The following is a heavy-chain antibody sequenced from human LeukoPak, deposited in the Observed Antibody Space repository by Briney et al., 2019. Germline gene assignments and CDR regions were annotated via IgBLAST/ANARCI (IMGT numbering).Heavy chain of an antibody. CDR1: GFTFSSYG. Sequence: GGSLRLSCAASGFTFSSYGMHWVRQAPGKGLEWVAVISYDGSNKYYADSGKGRFTISRDNSKNTLYLQMNSLRAEDTAVYYCAKPGSSGSFDYWGQGTLVTVSS. CDR2: ISYDGSNK. J-gene: IGHJ4*02. V-gene: IGHV3-30*18. CDR3: AKPGSSGSFDY. D-gene: IGHD6-19*01.